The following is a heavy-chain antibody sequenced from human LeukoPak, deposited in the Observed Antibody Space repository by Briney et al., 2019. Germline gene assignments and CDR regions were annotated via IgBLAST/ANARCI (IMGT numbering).Heavy chain of an antibody. CDR3: ARVMGLPY. CDR2: ISSDGSTT. Sequence: GGSLRLSCTTSGFTFNSYWMHWVRQAPGKGLVWVSRISSDGSTTGYADSVKDRFTISRDNARNTLCLQMNSLRAEDTAVYYCARVMGLPYWGQGTLVTVSS. CDR1: GFTFNSYW. V-gene: IGHV3-74*01. D-gene: IGHD5-18*01. J-gene: IGHJ4*02.